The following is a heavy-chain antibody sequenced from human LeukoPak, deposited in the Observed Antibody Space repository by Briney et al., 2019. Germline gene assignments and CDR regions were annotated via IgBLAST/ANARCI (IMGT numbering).Heavy chain of an antibody. CDR3: AREFRDYGGSDAFDI. J-gene: IGHJ3*02. D-gene: IGHD4-17*01. V-gene: IGHV3-30*19. CDR2: ISYDGSNR. CDR1: GFTFSSHG. Sequence: GGSLRLSCAASGFTFSSHGMHWVRQAPGKGLEWVAVISYDGSNRYYADSVKGRFTISRDNSKNTLYLQMNSLRAEDTAVYYCAREFRDYGGSDAFDIWGQGTMVTVSS.